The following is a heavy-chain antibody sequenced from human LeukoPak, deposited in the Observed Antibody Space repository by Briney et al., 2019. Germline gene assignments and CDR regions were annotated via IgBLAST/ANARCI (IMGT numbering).Heavy chain of an antibody. CDR3: ARGVTISP. D-gene: IGHD3-3*01. CDR1: GYTFTTYS. CDR2: IYGDVSRI. V-gene: IGHV3-74*01. J-gene: IGHJ5*02. Sequence: GSVKLSCEASGYTFTTYSMHWVRQAPGQGLEWISRIYGDVSRINYADSVKGLFTISRENTKNTLYLQMNILRAEDRAVYCCARGVTISPWGQGTLVTVSS.